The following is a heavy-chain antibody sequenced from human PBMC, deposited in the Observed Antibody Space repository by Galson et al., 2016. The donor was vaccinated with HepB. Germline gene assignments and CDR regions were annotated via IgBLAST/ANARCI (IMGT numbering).Heavy chain of an antibody. Sequence: SLRLSCAKSGVTVSSEYMTWVRQAPGKGLEWISLIYRGGNTYYADSVRGRFTASRDDSKNTLYLQVNYLRADDPAVYFCATVGGNTYGLRTDGFDIWGQGTMVTVSS. D-gene: IGHD5-18*01. J-gene: IGHJ3*02. V-gene: IGHV3-53*01. CDR1: GVTVSSEY. CDR2: IYRGGNT. CDR3: ATVGGNTYGLRTDGFDI.